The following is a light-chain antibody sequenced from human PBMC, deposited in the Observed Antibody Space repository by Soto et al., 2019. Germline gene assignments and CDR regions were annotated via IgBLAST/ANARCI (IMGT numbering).Light chain of an antibody. V-gene: IGKV3-20*01. CDR1: ECVSSK. CDR3: QHYGSLPPYN. CDR2: DAS. J-gene: IGKJ2*01. Sequence: EIVLTQSPGTLSLSPGDRATLSCRACECVSSKLVWYQQKPGQTPRLLIHDASTRATGIPDRFSGSGSGTDVTLTISRLEPEDFAVSYCQHYGSLPPYNFGRGTK.